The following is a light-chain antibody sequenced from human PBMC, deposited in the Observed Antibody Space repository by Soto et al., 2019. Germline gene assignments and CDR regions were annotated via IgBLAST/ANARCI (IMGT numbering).Light chain of an antibody. CDR1: QSINRY. CDR2: GAS. Sequence: DIQMTQSPSSLSASLGDRVTITCRASQSINRYLSWYQHKSGKAPNLLIYGASSLRSGVPSRFSGSGSGTDLTLTISDLQPEDYATYYCQQSYSFPLTFGGGTKVEIK. V-gene: IGKV1-39*01. CDR3: QQSYSFPLT. J-gene: IGKJ4*01.